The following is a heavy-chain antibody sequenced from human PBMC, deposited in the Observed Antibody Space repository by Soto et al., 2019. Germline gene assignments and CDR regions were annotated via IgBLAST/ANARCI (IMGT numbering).Heavy chain of an antibody. V-gene: IGHV6-1*01. Sequence: PSPTLSLTCAISGDSVSSNSAAWNWIRQSPSRGLEWLGRTYYRSKWYNDYAVSVKSRITINPDTSKNQFSLQLNSVTPEDTAVYYCARAPSITIFGVVIDDYYYYGMDVWGQGTTGTAP. CDR1: GDSVSSNSAA. D-gene: IGHD3-3*01. J-gene: IGHJ6*02. CDR3: ARAPSITIFGVVIDDYYYYGMDV. CDR2: TYYRSKWYN.